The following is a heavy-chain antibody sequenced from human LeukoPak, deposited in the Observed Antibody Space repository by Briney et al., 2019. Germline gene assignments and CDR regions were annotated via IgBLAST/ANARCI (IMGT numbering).Heavy chain of an antibody. J-gene: IGHJ5*02. V-gene: IGHV4-34*01. CDR1: GGSFSGYY. Sequence: PSETLSLTCAVYGGSFSGYYWSWIRQPPGKGLEWIGSIYYSGSTYYNPSLKSRVTISVDTSKNQFSLKLSSVTAADTAVYYCARGGTWTAAWFDPWGQGTLVTVSS. CDR2: IYYSGST. D-gene: IGHD6-13*01. CDR3: ARGGTWTAAWFDP.